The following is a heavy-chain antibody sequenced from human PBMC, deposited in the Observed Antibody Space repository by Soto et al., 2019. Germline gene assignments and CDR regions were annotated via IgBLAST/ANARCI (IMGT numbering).Heavy chain of an antibody. CDR3: ATDYGDTLGAVAL. D-gene: IGHD4-17*01. CDR1: GFTFTDYG. Sequence: QVYLVESGGGVVQPGTSLRLSCAASGFTFTDYGMHWVRQAPGKGLEWVAVISYDGSNKYYADSVKGRFTISRDNSKSTLYLQMNSLRAEDTAVYHGATDYGDTLGAVALWVQGTTVTVSS. J-gene: IGHJ6*02. V-gene: IGHV3-30*03. CDR2: ISYDGSNK.